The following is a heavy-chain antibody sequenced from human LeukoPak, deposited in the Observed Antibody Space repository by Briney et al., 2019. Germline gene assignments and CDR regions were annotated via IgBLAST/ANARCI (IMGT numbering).Heavy chain of an antibody. CDR1: VYTFTSYA. D-gene: IGHD3-10*01. Sequence: ASVKVSCKASVYTFTSYAMKWVRQAPGQGLEWMGWINTNTGNPTYAQGFTGRFVFSLDTSVSTAYLQISSLKAEDTAVYYCARDRYGSGSYWAPADYWGQGTLVTVSS. CDR3: ARDRYGSGSYWAPADY. V-gene: IGHV7-4-1*02. CDR2: INTNTGNP. J-gene: IGHJ4*02.